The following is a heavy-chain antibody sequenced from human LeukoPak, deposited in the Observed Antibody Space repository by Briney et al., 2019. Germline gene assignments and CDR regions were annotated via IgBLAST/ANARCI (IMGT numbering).Heavy chain of an antibody. CDR1: GFTFSSYA. CDR2: ISYDGSNK. V-gene: IGHV3-30-3*01. D-gene: IGHD3-10*01. Sequence: GGSLRLSCAASGFTFSSYAMHWVRQAPGKGLEWVAVISYDGSNKYYADSVKGRFTISRDNSKNTLYLQMNSLRAEDTAVYYCARESAGWFGYYYYYGMDVWGQGTTVTVSS. CDR3: ARESAGWFGYYYYYGMDV. J-gene: IGHJ6*02.